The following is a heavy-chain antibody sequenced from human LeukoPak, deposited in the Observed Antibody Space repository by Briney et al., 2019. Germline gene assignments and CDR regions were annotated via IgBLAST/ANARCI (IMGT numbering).Heavy chain of an antibody. D-gene: IGHD1-7*01. CDR1: GFTFNSYW. CDR2: IKQDGNKK. V-gene: IGHV3-7*01. Sequence: GGSLRLSCAASGFTFNSYWMAWVRQAPGKGLEWVANIKQDGNKKYYVDSVKGRFTISRDNAKNSLYLQMNSLRVEDTAVYYCARDGDYDWNYRSGFDYWGQGTLVTVSS. J-gene: IGHJ4*02. CDR3: ARDGDYDWNYRSGFDY.